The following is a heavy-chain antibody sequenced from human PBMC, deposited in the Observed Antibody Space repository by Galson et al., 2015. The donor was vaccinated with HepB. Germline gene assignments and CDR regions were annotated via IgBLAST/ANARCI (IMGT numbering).Heavy chain of an antibody. CDR2: VNTGNGNI. V-gene: IGHV1-3*04. CDR1: GYSFTIYY. CDR3: ARGRTGPQFYGFDF. D-gene: IGHD5-24*01. J-gene: IGHJ4*02. Sequence: SVKVSCTASGYSFTIYYIHWVRQAPGKRLEWMGRVNTGNGNIKYAQTFKDRVTLTRDKAKSSPYMELSSLGSEDTAVYYCARGRTGPQFYGFDFWGRGTLVSVSS.